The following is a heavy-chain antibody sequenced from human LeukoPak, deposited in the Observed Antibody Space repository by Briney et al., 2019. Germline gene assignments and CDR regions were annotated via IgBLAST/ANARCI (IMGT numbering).Heavy chain of an antibody. CDR2: ISSNGGST. D-gene: IGHD6-13*01. V-gene: IGHV3-64*01. CDR3: ARDQLDAFDI. Sequence: PGGSLRLSCAASGFTFSSYAMHWVRQAPGKGLEYVSAISSNGGSTYYANSVKGRFTISRDNSKNTLYLQMGSLRAEDTAVYYCARDQLDAFDIWGQGTMVTVSS. CDR1: GFTFSSYA. J-gene: IGHJ3*02.